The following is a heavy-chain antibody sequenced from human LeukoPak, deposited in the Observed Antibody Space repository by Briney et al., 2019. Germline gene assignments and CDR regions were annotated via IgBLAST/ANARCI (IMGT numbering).Heavy chain of an antibody. D-gene: IGHD5-24*01. CDR3: ARHVRQAYNYIDY. CDR1: GGSMSGYY. CDR2: IYYDVST. J-gene: IGHJ4*01. V-gene: IGHV4-59*08. Sequence: PSETLSLTCTVSGGSMSGYYWSWIRQPPGKGLEWIGYIYYDVSTNSNPSLKSRVTMSVDTSKNQFSLKLTSVIAADAAVYFCARHVRQAYNYIDYWGSGTLVTVSS.